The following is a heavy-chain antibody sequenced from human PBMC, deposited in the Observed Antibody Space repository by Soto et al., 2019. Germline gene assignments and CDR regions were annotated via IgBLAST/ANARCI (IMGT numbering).Heavy chain of an antibody. J-gene: IGHJ6*02. CDR2: ISGSGGST. V-gene: IGHV3-23*01. CDR3: AKDGSSSFNYYYYGMDV. CDR1: GFTFSSYA. D-gene: IGHD6-6*01. Sequence: EVQLLESGGGLVQPGGSLRLSCPASGFTFSSYAMSWVRQAPGKGLEWVSAISGSGGSTYYADSVKGRFTISRDNSKNTLYLQMNSLRAEDTAVYYCAKDGSSSFNYYYYGMDVWGQGTTVTVSS.